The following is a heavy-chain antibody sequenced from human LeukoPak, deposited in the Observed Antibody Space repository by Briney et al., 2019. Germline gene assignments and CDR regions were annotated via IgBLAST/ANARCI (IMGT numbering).Heavy chain of an antibody. Sequence: ASVKVSCKASGYTFTSYYMHWVRQAPGQGLEWMGIINPSGGSTSYAQKFQGRVTMTRDTSTSTVYMEPSSLRSEDTAVYYCARIAVAGTLDYWGQGTLVTVSS. J-gene: IGHJ4*02. D-gene: IGHD6-19*01. CDR1: GYTFTSYY. V-gene: IGHV1-46*01. CDR2: INPSGGST. CDR3: ARIAVAGTLDY.